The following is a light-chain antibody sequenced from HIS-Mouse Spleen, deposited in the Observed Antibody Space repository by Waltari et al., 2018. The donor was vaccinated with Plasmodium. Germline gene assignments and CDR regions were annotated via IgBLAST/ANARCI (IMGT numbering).Light chain of an antibody. Sequence: SYELTQPPSVSVSPGQPASITCPGDKLGDKYACWYQQKPGQSPVLVIYQYSKRPSGIPERFSGSNSGNTATLTISGTQAMDEADYYCQAWDSSTAVFGGGTKLTVL. J-gene: IGLJ2*01. CDR3: QAWDSSTAV. V-gene: IGLV3-1*01. CDR2: QYS. CDR1: KLGDKY.